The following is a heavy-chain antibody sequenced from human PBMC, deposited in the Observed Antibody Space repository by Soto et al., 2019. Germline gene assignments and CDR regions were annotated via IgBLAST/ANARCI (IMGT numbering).Heavy chain of an antibody. D-gene: IGHD6-6*01. CDR2: VYYSGST. CDR3: ARHRTSSRRHFDY. V-gene: IGHV4-39*01. CDR1: GASIITISHY. Sequence: SETLSLTCTVSGASIITISHYWGWIRQPPGKGLEWIGTVYYSGSTYYNPSLQSRVAISVDTSKNQFSLKLSSVTAADTAVYYCARHRTSSRRHFDYWGQGTLVTAPQ. J-gene: IGHJ4*02.